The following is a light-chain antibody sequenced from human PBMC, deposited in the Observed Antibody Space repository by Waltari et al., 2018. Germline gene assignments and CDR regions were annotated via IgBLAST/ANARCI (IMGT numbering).Light chain of an antibody. V-gene: IGLV2-23*01. CDR2: EGS. Sequence: QSALTQPASVSGSPGPSITIFSTGTSSDVGSYNLVSWYQQYPGKAPKLMIYEGSKRPSGVSNRFSGSKSGNTASLTISGLQAEDEADYYCCSYAGSTSWVFGGGTKLTVL. CDR3: CSYAGSTSWV. CDR1: SSDVGSYNL. J-gene: IGLJ3*02.